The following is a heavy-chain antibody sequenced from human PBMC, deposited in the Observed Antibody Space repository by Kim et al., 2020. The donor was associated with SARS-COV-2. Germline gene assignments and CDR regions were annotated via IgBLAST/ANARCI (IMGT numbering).Heavy chain of an antibody. V-gene: IGHV4-34*01. Sequence: SETLSLTCAVYGGSFSGYYWSWIRQPPGKGLEWIGEINHSGSTNYNPSLKSRVTISVDTSKNQFSLKLSSVTAADTAVYYCASRRWLHLRARGFFDYWGQGTLVTVSS. CDR1: GGSFSGYY. J-gene: IGHJ4*02. CDR3: ASRRWLHLRARGFFDY. D-gene: IGHD5-12*01. CDR2: INHSGST.